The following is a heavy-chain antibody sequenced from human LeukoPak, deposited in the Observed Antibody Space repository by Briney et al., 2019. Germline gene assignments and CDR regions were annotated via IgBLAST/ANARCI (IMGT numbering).Heavy chain of an antibody. V-gene: IGHV3-23*01. CDR2: ISGSGGST. Sequence: PGGSLRLSCAASGFTFSSYAMSWVRQAPGKGLEWVSSISGSGGSTYYAESVKGRFTISRDNSKNTLYLQMNSLGAEATAVYYCAKSDSSGWLASAYYFDYWGQGTLVTVSS. CDR3: AKSDSSGWLASAYYFDY. D-gene: IGHD6-19*01. CDR1: GFTFSSYA. J-gene: IGHJ4*02.